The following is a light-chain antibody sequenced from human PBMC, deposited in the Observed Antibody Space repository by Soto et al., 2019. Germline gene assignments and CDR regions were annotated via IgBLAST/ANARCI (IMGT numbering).Light chain of an antibody. Sequence: QAVLTQPASVSGSPGQSITISCTGTSGDVGCYYYDSWYQQLPGKAPKLMISEVSNRPSGVSNRFSGSKSGNTASLTISGLQAEDEADYYCSSYTAGGTIFGTGTKV. V-gene: IGLV2-14*01. CDR1: SGDVGCYYY. J-gene: IGLJ1*01. CDR2: EVS. CDR3: SSYTAGGTI.